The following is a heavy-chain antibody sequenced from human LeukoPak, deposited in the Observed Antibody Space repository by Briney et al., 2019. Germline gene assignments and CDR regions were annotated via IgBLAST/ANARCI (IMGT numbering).Heavy chain of an antibody. V-gene: IGHV3-23*01. CDR1: GFTFGSYA. J-gene: IGHJ4*02. Sequence: PGGSLRLSCAASGFTFGSYAMSWVRQAPGKGVEWVSSITASGAATYYADSVKGRFTISRDNSKSMLYLQMNSLRAEDTALYYCAKGGALFAVASYFDYWGQGTLVTVSS. CDR2: ITASGAAT. CDR3: AKGGALFAVASYFDY. D-gene: IGHD6-19*01.